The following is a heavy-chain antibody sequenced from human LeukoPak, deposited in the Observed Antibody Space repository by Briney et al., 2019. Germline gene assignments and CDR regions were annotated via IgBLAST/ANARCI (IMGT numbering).Heavy chain of an antibody. CDR2: IRYDGSNK. CDR3: AKDVGSSSWYYFDY. CDR1: GFTFSSYG. V-gene: IGHV3-30*02. Sequence: GGSLRLSCAASGFTFSSYGMHWVRQAPGKGLEWVAFIRYDGSNKYYADSVKGRFTISRDNSKNTLYLQMNSLRAEDTAVYYCAKDVGSSSWYYFDYWGQGTLVTVSS. J-gene: IGHJ4*02. D-gene: IGHD6-13*01.